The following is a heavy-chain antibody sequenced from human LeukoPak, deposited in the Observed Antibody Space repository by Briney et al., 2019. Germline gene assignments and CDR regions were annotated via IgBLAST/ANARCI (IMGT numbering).Heavy chain of an antibody. CDR3: ARDPVKGIVVVPAATEH. V-gene: IGHV3-21*01. J-gene: IGHJ1*01. D-gene: IGHD2-2*01. Sequence: GGSLRLSCAASGFVFTTYWMTWVRQAPGKGLEWVSSISSSSSYIYYADSVKGRFTISRDNAKNSLYLQMNSLRAEDTAVYYCARDPVKGIVVVPAATEHWGQGTLVTVSS. CDR2: ISSSSSYI. CDR1: GFVFTTYW.